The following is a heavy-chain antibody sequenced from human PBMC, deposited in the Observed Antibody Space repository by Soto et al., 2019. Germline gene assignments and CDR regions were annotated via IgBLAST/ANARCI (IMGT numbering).Heavy chain of an antibody. CDR2: MNPNSGNT. V-gene: IGHV1-8*01. CDR3: ARADNNYDFWSGYYSYYYYGMDV. CDR1: GYTFTSYD. Sequence: ASVKVSCKASGYTFTSYDINWVRQATGQGLEWMGWMNPNSGNTGYAQKFQGRVTMTRNTSISTAYMELSSLRSEDTAVYYCARADNNYDFWSGYYSYYYYGMDVWGQGTTVTVSS. J-gene: IGHJ6*02. D-gene: IGHD3-3*01.